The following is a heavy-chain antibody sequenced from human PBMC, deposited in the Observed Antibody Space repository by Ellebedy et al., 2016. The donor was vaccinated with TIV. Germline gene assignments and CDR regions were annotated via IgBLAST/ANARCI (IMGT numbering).Heavy chain of an antibody. Sequence: PGGSLRLSCAASGFTFSNYWMHWVRQAPGKGLVWVSRIYNDGSSKSYADSVEGRFTISRDNPKNTVYLQMNSLRVEDTAVYYCVRDGSYDYGDYWGQGTVVTVSS. CDR1: GFTFSNYW. V-gene: IGHV3-74*01. CDR3: VRDGSYDYGDY. CDR2: IYNDGSSK. D-gene: IGHD3-16*01. J-gene: IGHJ4*02.